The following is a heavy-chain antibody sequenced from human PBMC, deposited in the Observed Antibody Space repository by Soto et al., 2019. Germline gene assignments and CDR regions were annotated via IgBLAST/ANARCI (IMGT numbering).Heavy chain of an antibody. Sequence: ASVKVSCNASGYTFTSYGISWVRQAPGQGLEWMGWISAYNGNTNYAQKLQGRVTMTTDTSTSTAYMELRSLRSDDTAVYYCASCVVPAVKGGWYYYYGMDVWGQGTTVTVSS. D-gene: IGHD2-2*01. CDR3: ASCVVPAVKGGWYYYYGMDV. CDR2: ISAYNGNT. J-gene: IGHJ6*02. CDR1: GYTFTSYG. V-gene: IGHV1-18*01.